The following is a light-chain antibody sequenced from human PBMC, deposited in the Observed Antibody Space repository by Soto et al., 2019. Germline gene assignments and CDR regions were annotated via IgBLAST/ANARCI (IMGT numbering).Light chain of an antibody. CDR2: GAA. CDR1: QTIVSIF. CDR3: HPYSSAPYT. V-gene: IGKV3-20*01. J-gene: IGKJ2*01. Sequence: EIVLTQSPGTLSLSPGETATLSCRASQTIVSIFLFWYQQKPGQAPRLIIYGAASRATGIPDRFSGSGSGTAFTLTISILEAEDFAGYYCHPYSSAPYTFGQGTNLEIK.